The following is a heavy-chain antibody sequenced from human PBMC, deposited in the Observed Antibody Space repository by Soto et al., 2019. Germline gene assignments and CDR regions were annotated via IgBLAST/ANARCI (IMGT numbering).Heavy chain of an antibody. J-gene: IGHJ4*02. CDR1: SGSISSSNW. CDR2: IYHSGST. CDR3: ARNLFDSRGYPPEV. D-gene: IGHD3-22*01. V-gene: IGHV4-4*02. Sequence: SETLSLTCAVSSGSISSSNWWSWVRQPPGKGLEWIGEIYHSGSTDYKPSLKSRVSILVDKSKNQFSLNLDSVTAADTAVYYCARNLFDSRGYPPEVWGQGILVTVSS.